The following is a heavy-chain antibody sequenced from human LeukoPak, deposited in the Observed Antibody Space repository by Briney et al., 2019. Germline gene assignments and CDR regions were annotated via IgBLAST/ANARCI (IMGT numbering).Heavy chain of an antibody. V-gene: IGHV1-69*13. D-gene: IGHD4-23*01. Sequence: SVKVSCKASGGTFSSYAISWVRQAPGQGLEWMGGIIPIFGTANYAQKFQGRVTITADESTSTAYMELSSLRSEDTAVYYCARDGPHGGQSFDYWGQGTLVTVSS. CDR3: ARDGPHGGQSFDY. CDR1: GGTFSSYA. J-gene: IGHJ4*02. CDR2: IIPIFGTA.